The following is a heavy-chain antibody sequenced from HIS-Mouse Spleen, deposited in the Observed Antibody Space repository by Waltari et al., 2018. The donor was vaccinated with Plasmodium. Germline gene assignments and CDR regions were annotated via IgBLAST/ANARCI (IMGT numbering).Heavy chain of an antibody. V-gene: IGHV4-34*01. J-gene: IGHJ2*01. CDR2: INHSGST. D-gene: IGHD3-3*01. Sequence: QVQLQQWGAGLLKPSDTLSLTCAVHGGSFSGSYWRWIRQPPGKGLEWIGEINHSGSTNYNPSLKSRVTISVDTSKNQFSLKLSSVTAADTAVYYCARVTSSGVYWYFDLWGRGTLVTVSS. CDR3: ARVTSSGVYWYFDL. CDR1: GGSFSGSY.